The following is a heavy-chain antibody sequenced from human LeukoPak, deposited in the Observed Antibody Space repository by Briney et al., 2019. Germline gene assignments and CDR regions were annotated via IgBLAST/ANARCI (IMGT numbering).Heavy chain of an antibody. J-gene: IGHJ4*02. D-gene: IGHD3-16*01. V-gene: IGHV3-74*01. CDR3: ARVNVCPRCHFDY. CDR1: GFTFSSYS. Sequence: GGSLRLSCAASGFTFSSYSMNWVRQAPGKGLVWVSRINSDGSSAIYADSVKGRFTISRDNAKNTLYLQMNSLRAEDTAVYYCARVNVCPRCHFDYWGQGTLVTVSS. CDR2: INSDGSSA.